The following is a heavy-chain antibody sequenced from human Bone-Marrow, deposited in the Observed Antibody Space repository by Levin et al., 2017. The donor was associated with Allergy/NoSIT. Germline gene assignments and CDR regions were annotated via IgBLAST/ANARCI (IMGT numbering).Heavy chain of an antibody. Sequence: GESLKISCAASGFTFSSFGMHWVRQAPGKGLEWLAVISYDGRYKFFGNSVKGRCTISRDNPKSTLYLQMNSLRPDDTAVYYCAKERLVFGDLADAIAVWGQGTMVTVSS. V-gene: IGHV3-30*18. D-gene: IGHD3-10*01. J-gene: IGHJ3*01. CDR2: ISYDGRYK. CDR1: GFTFSSFG. CDR3: AKERLVFGDLADAIAV.